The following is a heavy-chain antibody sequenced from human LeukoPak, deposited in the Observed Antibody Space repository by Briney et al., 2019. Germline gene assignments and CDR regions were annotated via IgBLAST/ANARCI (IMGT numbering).Heavy chain of an antibody. J-gene: IGHJ4*02. CDR2: IYVDGTT. CDR1: GFIVSHNY. D-gene: IGHD6-13*01. Sequence: GGSLRLSCAASGFIVSHNYMTWVRQAPGKGLEWISVIYVDGTTYYADSVKGRFTISRDQANNTLYLQMNTLRDEDTAVYYCARGPRYSFYWGQGTLVSVSS. V-gene: IGHV3-53*01. CDR3: ARGPRYSFY.